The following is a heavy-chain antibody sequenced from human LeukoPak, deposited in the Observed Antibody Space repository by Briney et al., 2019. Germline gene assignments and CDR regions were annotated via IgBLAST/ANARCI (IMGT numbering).Heavy chain of an antibody. D-gene: IGHD6-13*01. CDR1: GYTFTGYY. V-gene: IGHV1-8*02. CDR2: MNPNSGNT. J-gene: IGHJ5*02. CDR3: ARGTTVYDSSSWYWFDP. Sequence: GASVKVSCKASGYTFTGYYMHWVRQATGQGLEWMGWMNPNSGNTGYAQKFQGRVTMTRNTSISTAYMELSSLRSEDTAVYYCARGTTVYDSSSWYWFDPWGQGTLVTVSS.